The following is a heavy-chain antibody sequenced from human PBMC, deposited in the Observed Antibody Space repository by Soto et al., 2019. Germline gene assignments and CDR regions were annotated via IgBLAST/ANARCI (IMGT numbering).Heavy chain of an antibody. J-gene: IGHJ3*02. D-gene: IGHD2-21*02. V-gene: IGHV1-69*13. Sequence: SVKLSCKACGGTFSSYAISWVRQAPRQGLEWMGGIIPIFGTANYAQKFQGRVTITADESTSTAYMELSSLRSEDTAVYYCARVVGPGSPRKIAIVVVTWGAFDIWGQGTTVTVS. CDR3: ARVVGPGSPRKIAIVVVTWGAFDI. CDR2: IIPIFGTA. CDR1: GGTFSSYA.